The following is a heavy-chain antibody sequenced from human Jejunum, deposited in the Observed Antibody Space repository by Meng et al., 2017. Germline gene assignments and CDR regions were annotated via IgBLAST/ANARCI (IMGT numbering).Heavy chain of an antibody. CDR1: GYTFIDAY. V-gene: IGHV1-2*06. CDR3: ARDGGYYDLDY. J-gene: IGHJ4*02. D-gene: IGHD3-3*01. CDR2: IIPSISDA. Sequence: QLRLGESGTEVKKPAPSVKVSCKASGYTFIDAYVHWVRQAPGQGLEWMGRIIPSISDAGSAQKFQGRVTLTWDTSISTAYMELSSLRSDDTATYYCARDGGYYDLDYWGQGTLVTVSS.